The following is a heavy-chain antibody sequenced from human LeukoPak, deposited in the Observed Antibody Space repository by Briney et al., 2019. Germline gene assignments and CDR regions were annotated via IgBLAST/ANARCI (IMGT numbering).Heavy chain of an antibody. J-gene: IGHJ4*02. D-gene: IGHD1-26*01. CDR3: ARYRYSGSYYFDY. CDR2: IYPGDSNT. V-gene: IGHV5-51*01. CDR1: GYSFTSYW. Sequence: GESLKISCKGSGYSFTSYWIGWVRQMPGKGLEWVAIIYPGDSNTRYSPSFQGLVTISVDKSISTAYLQWSSLKASDTAMYYCARYRYSGSYYFDYWGQGTLVTVSS.